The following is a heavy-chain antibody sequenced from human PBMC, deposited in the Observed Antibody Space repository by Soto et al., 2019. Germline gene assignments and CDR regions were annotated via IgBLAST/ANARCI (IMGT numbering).Heavy chain of an antibody. CDR2: ISSSSSYI. D-gene: IGHD3-10*01. J-gene: IGHJ6*02. V-gene: IGHV3-21*01. CDR3: ARGGIHYYGSGSSPYYYYGMDV. CDR1: GFTFSSYS. Sequence: GGSLRLSCAASGFTFSSYSMNWVRQAPGKGLEWVSSISSSSSYIYYADSVKGRFTISRDNAKNSLYLQMNSLRAEDTAVYYCARGGIHYYGSGSSPYYYYGMDVWGQGTTVTVSS.